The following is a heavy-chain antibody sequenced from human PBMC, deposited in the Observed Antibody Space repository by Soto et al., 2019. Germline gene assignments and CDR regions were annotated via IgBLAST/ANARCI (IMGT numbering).Heavy chain of an antibody. D-gene: IGHD6-19*01. V-gene: IGHV3-30*18. CDR2: VSNDGSKK. J-gene: IGHJ6*03. CDR1: GFTFSSYG. Sequence: QVQLVESGGGVVQPGRSLRLSCAASGFTFSSYGMHWVRQAPGKGLEWVAVVSNDGSKKYYADSEKGRFTISRDNCKDTLYLQMNSLRTEDTAVYYCAKGAVAIWRSNYNYYYMAGWGKGTTVTVSS. CDR3: AKGAVAIWRSNYNYYYMAG.